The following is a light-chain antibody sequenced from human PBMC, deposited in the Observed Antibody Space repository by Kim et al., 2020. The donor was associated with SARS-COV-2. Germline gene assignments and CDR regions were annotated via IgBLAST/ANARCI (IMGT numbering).Light chain of an antibody. CDR3: QQYHTFPWT. CDR1: QTITTW. J-gene: IGKJ1*01. V-gene: IGKV1-5*01. Sequence: ASVGDRVTITCRASQTITTWLGWYQQKPGKAPNLLIYEVSTLEDGVPSRFSGGGSGTEFTLTIASLQPDDFATYYCQQYHTFPWTFGQGTKVDIK. CDR2: EVS.